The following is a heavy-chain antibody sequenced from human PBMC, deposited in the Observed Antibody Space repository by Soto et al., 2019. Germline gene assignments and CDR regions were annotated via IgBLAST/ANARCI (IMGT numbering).Heavy chain of an antibody. CDR1: GDSISNDEYS. D-gene: IGHD2-15*01. CDR2: IYHTGST. V-gene: IGHV4-30-2*01. J-gene: IGHJ5*02. CDR3: ARILVPDNWFDP. Sequence: SETLSLTCGVSGDSISNDEYSWSWIRQPPGRGLEWLGYIYHTGSTYYIPSLESRLTMSLDRSKNHFSLRLTSVTAADTAVYYCARILVPDNWFDPWGQGVLVTVAS.